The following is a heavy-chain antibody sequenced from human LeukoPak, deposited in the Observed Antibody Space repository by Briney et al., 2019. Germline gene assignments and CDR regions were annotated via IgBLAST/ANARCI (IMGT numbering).Heavy chain of an antibody. Sequence: SETLSLTCAVSGYSISSGYYWGWIRQPPAKGLEWFGSIYHSGSTYYNPSLKSRVTISVDTSKNQFSLKLSSVTAADTAVYYCARRKSGPIDYWGQGTLVTVSS. CDR3: ARRKSGPIDY. CDR1: GYSISSGYY. V-gene: IGHV4-38-2*01. J-gene: IGHJ4*02. CDR2: IYHSGST. D-gene: IGHD2-15*01.